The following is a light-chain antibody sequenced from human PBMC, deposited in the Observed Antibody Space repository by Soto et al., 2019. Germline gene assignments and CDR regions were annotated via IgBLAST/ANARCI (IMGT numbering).Light chain of an antibody. V-gene: IGLV2-14*01. Sequence: QSVLTQPASVSGSLGQSITLSCSGTSSDVGAYNYVSWYQQYPGKAPKLMIYHVTDRPSGVSNRFSGSKSGNTASLTISGLQAEDEDDYYCCSYTTSNTFVFGTGTKVTVL. CDR3: CSYTTSNTFV. J-gene: IGLJ1*01. CDR2: HVT. CDR1: SSDVGAYNY.